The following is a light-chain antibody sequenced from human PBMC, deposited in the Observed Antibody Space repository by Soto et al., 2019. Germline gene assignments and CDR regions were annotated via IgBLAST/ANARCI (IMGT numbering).Light chain of an antibody. CDR3: QQYASSPYT. CDR2: GAS. Sequence: IVLTQSPGTLSLSPGERATLSCRASQRVNNNYLAWYQQKPGQAPRLLIYGASSRATGIPDRFSGSASGTDFTLTISRLEPEDFAVYYCQQYASSPYTYVQGTKLEIK. V-gene: IGKV3-20*01. J-gene: IGKJ2*01. CDR1: QRVNNNY.